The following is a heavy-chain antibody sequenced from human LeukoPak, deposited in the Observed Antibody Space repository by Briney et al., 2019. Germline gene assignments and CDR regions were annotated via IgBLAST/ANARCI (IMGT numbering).Heavy chain of an antibody. J-gene: IGHJ4*02. D-gene: IGHD1-26*01. CDR2: ITNNGGTT. CDR1: GFAFSSCA. V-gene: IGHV3-64D*06. Sequence: GGSLRLSCSASGFAFSSCAMHWVRQAPGKGLEYLSGITNNGGTTYHADSVKGRFIISRDNSKNTLYFQMSSLRAEDTAVYYCVKVSSTVGATYFDYWGQGTLVTVSS. CDR3: VKVSSTVGATYFDY.